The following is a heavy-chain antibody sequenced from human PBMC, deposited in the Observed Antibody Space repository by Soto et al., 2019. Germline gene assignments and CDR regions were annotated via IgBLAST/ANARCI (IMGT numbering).Heavy chain of an antibody. D-gene: IGHD5-12*01. CDR1: GFTFSTYG. Sequence: QVLVVESGGGVVQPGRSLTLSCAASGFTFSTYGMHWVRQAPGKGLEWVAGISKDGGDKSYSDSVKGRFTITRDNSQNTMYLQVNSLRTDDTAVYYCARGSGYDFDHWGQGTLVTVSS. V-gene: IGHV3-30*03. CDR3: ARGSGYDFDH. J-gene: IGHJ5*02. CDR2: ISKDGGDK.